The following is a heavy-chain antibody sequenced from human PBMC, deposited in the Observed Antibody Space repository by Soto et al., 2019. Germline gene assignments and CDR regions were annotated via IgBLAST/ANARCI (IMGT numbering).Heavy chain of an antibody. Sequence: TSETLSLTCTVSGGSISSSSYYWSWIRQPPGKGLEWIGNIYYSGSTNYNPSLKSRVTISVDTSKNQFSLKLSSVTAADTAVYYCARERGYCSGGSCLKTRHYYMDVWGKGTTVTVSS. CDR1: GGSISSSSYY. CDR3: ARERGYCSGGSCLKTRHYYMDV. V-gene: IGHV4-39*02. D-gene: IGHD2-15*01. CDR2: IYYSGST. J-gene: IGHJ6*03.